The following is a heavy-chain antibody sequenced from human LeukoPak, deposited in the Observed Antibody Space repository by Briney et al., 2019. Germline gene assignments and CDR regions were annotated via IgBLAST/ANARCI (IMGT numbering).Heavy chain of an antibody. D-gene: IGHD3-16*01. CDR1: GFTFDDYG. CDR2: INWNGGST. J-gene: IGHJ6*04. V-gene: IGHV3-20*04. Sequence: GGSLRLSCAASGFTFDDYGMSWVRQAPGKGLEWVSGINWNGGSTAYADSVKGRFTISRDNAKNSLYLQMNSLRAEDTAVYYCARVRYDFVWGSLDVWGRGTPVTISS. CDR3: ARVRYDFVWGSLDV.